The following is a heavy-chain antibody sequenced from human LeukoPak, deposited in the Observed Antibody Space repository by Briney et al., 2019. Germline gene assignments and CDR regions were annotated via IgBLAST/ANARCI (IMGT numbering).Heavy chain of an antibody. Sequence: SVRVSCKASGGTFSSYAISWVRQAPGQGLEWMGGIIPIFGTANYAQKFQGRVTITADESTSTAYMELSSLRSEDTAVYYCASWGYCSSTSCYRVDYWGQGTLVTVSS. CDR1: GGTFSSYA. CDR2: IIPIFGTA. V-gene: IGHV1-69*13. CDR3: ASWGYCSSTSCYRVDY. D-gene: IGHD2-2*02. J-gene: IGHJ4*02.